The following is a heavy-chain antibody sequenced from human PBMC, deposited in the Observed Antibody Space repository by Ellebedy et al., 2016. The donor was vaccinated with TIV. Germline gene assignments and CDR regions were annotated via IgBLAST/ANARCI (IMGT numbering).Heavy chain of an antibody. Sequence: GGSLTLSCAASGFTFSSYSMNCVRHAPGKGLEWVSSISGSSSYIYYEDSVKGRFTISRYHAKNSLYLQMNSLRAEDTAVYYCARQLVVVTAALPPDYWGQGTLVTVSS. V-gene: IGHV3-21*01. J-gene: IGHJ4*02. CDR1: GFTFSSYS. CDR2: ISGSSSYI. D-gene: IGHD2-15*01. CDR3: ARQLVVVTAALPPDY.